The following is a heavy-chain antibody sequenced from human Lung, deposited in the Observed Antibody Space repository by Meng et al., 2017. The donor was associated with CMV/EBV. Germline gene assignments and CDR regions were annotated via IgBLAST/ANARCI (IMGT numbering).Heavy chain of an antibody. CDR1: GFTFSSYS. CDR3: ARERGSGGYCSTTTCSKGYYYYYGMDV. D-gene: IGHD2-2*01. CDR2: ISTSSTYI. J-gene: IGHJ6*02. Sequence: GGSLKISCAASGFTFSSYSMNWVRQAPGKGLEWVSSISTSSTYIYYSDSVRGRFTISRDNAKNSVYLQMNSLRAEDTAVYYCARERGSGGYCSTTTCSKGYYYYYGMDVWGQGTTVTVSS. V-gene: IGHV3-21*01.